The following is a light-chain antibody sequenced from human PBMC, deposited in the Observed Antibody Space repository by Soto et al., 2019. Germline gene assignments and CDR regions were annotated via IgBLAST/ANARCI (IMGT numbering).Light chain of an antibody. CDR2: SNN. Sequence: QSVLTQPPSASGTPGQRVTISCSGSSSNIGSNTVNWYQQLPGTAPKLLIYSNNQRPSGVPDRFSGSKSGTSASLAISGLKSEDEADYYCAAWDDSLHGVVFGGGTKLTVL. V-gene: IGLV1-44*01. CDR3: AAWDDSLHGVV. J-gene: IGLJ2*01. CDR1: SSNIGSNT.